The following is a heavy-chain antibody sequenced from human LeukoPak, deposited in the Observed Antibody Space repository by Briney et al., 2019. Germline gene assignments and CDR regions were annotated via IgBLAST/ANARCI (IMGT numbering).Heavy chain of an antibody. V-gene: IGHV4-59*12. D-gene: IGHD3-22*01. J-gene: IGHJ3*02. CDR1: GGSISSYY. CDR2: IYYSGST. Sequence: PSETLSLTCTVSGGSISSYYWSWIRQPPGKGLEWIGYIYYSGSTNYNPSLKSRVTISVDTSKNQFSLKLSSVTAADTAVYYCARGQMYYYDSSYNDAFDIWGQGTMVTVSS. CDR3: ARGQMYYYDSSYNDAFDI.